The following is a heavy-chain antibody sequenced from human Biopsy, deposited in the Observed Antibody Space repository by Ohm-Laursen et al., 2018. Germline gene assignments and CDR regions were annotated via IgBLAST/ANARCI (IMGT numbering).Heavy chain of an antibody. CDR3: ARDRDRRGWFDP. CDR2: TYTSGIT. V-gene: IGHV4-4*07. Sequence: SVTLSLTCNASGGDINNYYWNWIRQPAGKGLEWIGQTYTSGITNYNPSLKSRVTVSVDTSKNKFSLRVSSVTAADTAVYYCARDRDRRGWFDPWGQGTLVTVSS. CDR1: GGDINNYY. J-gene: IGHJ5*02. D-gene: IGHD1-14*01.